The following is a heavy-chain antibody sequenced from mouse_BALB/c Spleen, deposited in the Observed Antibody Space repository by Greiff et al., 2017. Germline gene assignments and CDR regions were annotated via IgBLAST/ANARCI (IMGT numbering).Heavy chain of an antibody. CDR3: ARSRNYDAMDY. CDR2: ISSGSSTI. Sequence: EVKLVESGGGLVQPGGSRKLSCAASGFTFSSFGMHWVRQAPEKGLEWVAYISSGSSTIYYADTVKGRFTISRDNPKNTLFLQMTSLRSEDTAMYYCARSRNYDAMDYWGQGTSVTVSS. V-gene: IGHV5-17*02. CDR1: GFTFSSFG. J-gene: IGHJ4*01.